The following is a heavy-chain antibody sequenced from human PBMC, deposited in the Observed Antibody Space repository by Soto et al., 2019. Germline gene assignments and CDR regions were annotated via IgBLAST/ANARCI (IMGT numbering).Heavy chain of an antibody. J-gene: IGHJ3*02. CDR3: ARHFPLGWVAAKLLDAFDS. Sequence: SETLSLTCTVSGGSISSYYWSWIRQPPGKGLEWIGYIYYSGSTNYNPSLKSRVTISVDTSKNQFSLKLSSVTAADTAVYYCARHFPLGWVAAKLLDAFDSWGQGTRVTVAS. CDR2: IYYSGST. CDR1: GGSISSYY. D-gene: IGHD2-15*01. V-gene: IGHV4-59*08.